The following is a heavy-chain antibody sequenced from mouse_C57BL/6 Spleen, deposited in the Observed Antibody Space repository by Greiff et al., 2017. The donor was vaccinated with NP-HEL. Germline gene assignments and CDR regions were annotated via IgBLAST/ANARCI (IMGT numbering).Heavy chain of an antibody. V-gene: IGHV5-9-1*02. D-gene: IGHD1-1*01. CDR3: TRVGYDGSSSYYFDY. Sequence: EVMLVESGEGLVKPGGSLKLSCAASGFTFSSYAMSWVRQTPEKRLEWVAYISSGGDYIYYADTVKGRFTISRDNARNTLYLQMSSLKPEDTAMYYCTRVGYDGSSSYYFDYWGLGTTLTVSS. CDR2: ISSGGDYI. J-gene: IGHJ2*01. CDR1: GFTFSSYA.